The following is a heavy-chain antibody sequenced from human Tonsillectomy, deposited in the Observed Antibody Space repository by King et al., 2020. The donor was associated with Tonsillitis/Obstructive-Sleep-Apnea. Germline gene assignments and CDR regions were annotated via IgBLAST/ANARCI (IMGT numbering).Heavy chain of an antibody. J-gene: IGHJ3*02. Sequence: VQLVESGGGLVQPGWSLRLSCAASGFTFSSYWMHWVRQAPGKGLVWVSRINNDGTITSYADSVKGRFTITRDNAKNTVYLQMNSLRAEDTAVYYCARGGYCSSTSCYSVAFDIWGQGTMVTVSS. V-gene: IGHV3-74*01. CDR1: GFTFSSYW. CDR2: INNDGTIT. D-gene: IGHD2-2*01. CDR3: ARGGYCSSTSCYSVAFDI.